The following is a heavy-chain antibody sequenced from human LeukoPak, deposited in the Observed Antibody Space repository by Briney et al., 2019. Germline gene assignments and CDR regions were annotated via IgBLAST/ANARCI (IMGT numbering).Heavy chain of an antibody. Sequence: KASETLSLTCTVSGGSISSYYWSWIRQPPGKGLEWIGYIYYSGTTNYNPSLKSRVTMSVDTSKNQFSLKLSSVTAADTAVYHCERIRVNAFDIWGQGTMVTVSP. D-gene: IGHD3-10*01. CDR1: GGSISSYY. CDR2: IYYSGTT. J-gene: IGHJ3*02. V-gene: IGHV4-59*12. CDR3: ERIRVNAFDI.